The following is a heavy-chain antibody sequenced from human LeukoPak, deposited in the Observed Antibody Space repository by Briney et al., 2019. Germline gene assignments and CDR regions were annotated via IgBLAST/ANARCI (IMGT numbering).Heavy chain of an antibody. CDR1: GFTFSSYA. Sequence: GGSPRLSCAASGFTFSSYAMSWVRQAPGKGLEWVSGINDISTDRYYADSVRGRFSISRDNSKNTLYLQMNSLRAEDTAIYYCAKEVSSSWSHWGQGTLVTVSS. CDR2: INDISTDR. CDR3: AKEVSSSWSH. V-gene: IGHV3-23*01. J-gene: IGHJ4*02. D-gene: IGHD6-13*01.